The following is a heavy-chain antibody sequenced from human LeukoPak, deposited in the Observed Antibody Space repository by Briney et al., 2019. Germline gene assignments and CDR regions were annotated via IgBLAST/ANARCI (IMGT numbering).Heavy chain of an antibody. CDR2: ISGSGGST. V-gene: IGHV3-23*01. D-gene: IGHD3-3*01. J-gene: IGHJ6*02. Sequence: PGGSLRLSCAASGFTFSSYAMSWVRQAPGKGLEWVSAISGSGGSTYYADSVKGRFTISRDNSKNTLYLQMNSLRAEDTAVYYCAKGAVSLRFLEWLPTDYYYGMDVWGQGTLVTVSS. CDR3: AKGAVSLRFLEWLPTDYYYGMDV. CDR1: GFTFSSYA.